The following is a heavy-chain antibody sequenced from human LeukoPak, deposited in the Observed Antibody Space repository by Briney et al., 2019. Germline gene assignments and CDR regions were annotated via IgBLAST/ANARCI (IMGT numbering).Heavy chain of an antibody. CDR1: GGTFSSYA. CDR3: ARDMADHYYDSSGYYSFDY. V-gene: IGHV1-69*11. D-gene: IGHD3-22*01. J-gene: IGHJ4*02. CDR2: IIPILGTA. Sequence: SVKVSCKASGGTFSSYAISWVRQAPGQGLEWMGRIIPILGTANYAQKFQGRVTITTDESTSTAYMELSSLRSEDTAVYYCARDMADHYYDSSGYYSFDYWGQGTLVTVSS.